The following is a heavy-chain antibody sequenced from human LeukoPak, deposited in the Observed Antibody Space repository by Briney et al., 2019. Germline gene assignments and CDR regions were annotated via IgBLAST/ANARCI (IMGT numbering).Heavy chain of an antibody. CDR3: AKSVANYYYYYGMDV. Sequence: GGSLRLSCAAFGFSFDDYAMHWVRQGPGKGLEWVSGITWNSDKIGYADSVQGRFTISRDNAKNSLYLQMNSLRPEDTALYYCAKSVANYYYYYGMDVWGQGTTVTVSS. CDR1: GFSFDDYA. J-gene: IGHJ6*02. CDR2: ITWNSDKI. D-gene: IGHD5-12*01. V-gene: IGHV3-9*01.